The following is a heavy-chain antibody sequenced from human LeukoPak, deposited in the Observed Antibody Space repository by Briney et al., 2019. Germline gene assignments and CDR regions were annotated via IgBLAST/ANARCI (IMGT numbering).Heavy chain of an antibody. CDR2: ISSSGSTI. J-gene: IGHJ1*01. V-gene: IGHV3-48*03. D-gene: IGHD6-19*01. Sequence: GGSLRLSCAASGFTFSSYEMNWVRQAPGKGLEWVSYISSSGSTIYYADSVKGRFTISRDNAKNSLYLQMNSLRAEDTAVYYCARVPITLAGTKDAKYFQHWGQGTLVTVSS. CDR1: GFTFSSYE. CDR3: ARVPITLAGTKDAKYFQH.